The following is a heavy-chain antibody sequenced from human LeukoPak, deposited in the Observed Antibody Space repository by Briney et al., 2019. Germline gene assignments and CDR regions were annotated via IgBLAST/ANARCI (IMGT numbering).Heavy chain of an antibody. V-gene: IGHV3-23*01. CDR1: GFTLSNYA. J-gene: IGHJ4*02. Sequence: GASLRLSCAASGFTLSNYAMNWVRQAPGKGLEWVSAIGGRGGGTYYADSVKGRFTVSRDDSKNTLYLQMNSLRAEDTAVYYCAKWGDYDILTGYYDSDYWGQGTLVTVSS. CDR2: IGGRGGGT. CDR3: AKWGDYDILTGYYDSDY. D-gene: IGHD3-9*01.